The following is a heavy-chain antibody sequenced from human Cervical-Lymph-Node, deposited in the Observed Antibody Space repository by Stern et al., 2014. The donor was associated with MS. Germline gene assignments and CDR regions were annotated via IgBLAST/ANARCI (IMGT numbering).Heavy chain of an antibody. Sequence: QLVESGPEVKKPGTSVKVSCKASGITFSHSAVQWLRQARGQRPEWIGWVVVLHGDTNYAQSFQERVTITRDMSTSTVYMELRSLRFEDTAIYYCASERYTYYDDQRPPGGFGPWGQGTLVTVSS. V-gene: IGHV1-58*01. D-gene: IGHD5-18*01. J-gene: IGHJ5*02. CDR2: VVVLHGDT. CDR1: GITFSHSA. CDR3: ASERYTYYDDQRPPGGFGP.